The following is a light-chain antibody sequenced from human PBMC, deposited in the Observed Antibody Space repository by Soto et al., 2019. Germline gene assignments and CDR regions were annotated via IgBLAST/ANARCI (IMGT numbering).Light chain of an antibody. V-gene: IGLV2-23*03. Sequence: QSVLTQPASVSGSPGQSITISCTGTSRDVGGYNLVSWYQQHPGKAAKLMIYEGNKRPSGVSNRFSGSKSGNTASLTISGLQAEDEADYYCCSYAGFSTFVFGIGTKVTVL. CDR1: SRDVGGYNL. J-gene: IGLJ1*01. CDR3: CSYAGFSTFV. CDR2: EGN.